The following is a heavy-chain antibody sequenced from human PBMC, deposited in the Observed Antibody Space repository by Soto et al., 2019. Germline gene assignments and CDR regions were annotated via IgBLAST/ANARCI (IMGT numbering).Heavy chain of an antibody. Sequence: EVQLLESGGGLVQPGGSLRLSCAASGFTFGSSGMSWVRQAPGKGLEWISGLSGSGGSTYYADSVKGRFTISRDTSKSTVYLQMHSLRVGDTAVYYCAKDSGYDHTDWGQGTLVTVSS. D-gene: IGHD5-12*01. V-gene: IGHV3-23*01. CDR1: GFTFGSSG. CDR2: LSGSGGST. CDR3: AKDSGYDHTD. J-gene: IGHJ4*02.